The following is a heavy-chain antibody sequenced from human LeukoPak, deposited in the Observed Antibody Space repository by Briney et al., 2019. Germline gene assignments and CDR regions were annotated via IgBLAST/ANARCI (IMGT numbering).Heavy chain of an antibody. Sequence: KPGGSLRLPCAASEFTFSTYSMNWVRQAPGKGLEWVSSISSSSSYIYYADSVKGRFTISRDNAKNSLYLQMNSLRAEDTAVYYCARGRLYYDILTDYSYYYGMDVWGKGTTVTVSS. CDR1: EFTFSTYS. J-gene: IGHJ6*04. CDR2: ISSSSSYI. D-gene: IGHD3-9*01. CDR3: ARGRLYYDILTDYSYYYGMDV. V-gene: IGHV3-21*01.